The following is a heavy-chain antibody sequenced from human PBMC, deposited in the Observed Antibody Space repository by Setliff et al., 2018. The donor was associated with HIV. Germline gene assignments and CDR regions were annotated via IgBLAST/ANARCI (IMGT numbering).Heavy chain of an antibody. CDR2: ISSSSSYI. CDR1: GFTFNSYS. CDR3: ARIGNLWSGYYPYYYYYYMDV. D-gene: IGHD3-3*01. V-gene: IGHV3-21*01. Sequence: PGGSLRLSCAASGFTFNSYSMNWVRQAPGKGLEWVSSISSSSSYIYYADSVKGRFTISRDNAKNSLYLQMNSLRAEDTAVYYCARIGNLWSGYYPYYYYYYMDVWGKGTTVTVSS. J-gene: IGHJ6*03.